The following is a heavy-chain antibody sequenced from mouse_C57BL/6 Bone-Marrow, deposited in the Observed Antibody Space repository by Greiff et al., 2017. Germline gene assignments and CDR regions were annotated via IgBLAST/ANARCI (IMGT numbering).Heavy chain of an antibody. D-gene: IGHD1-1*01. V-gene: IGHV5-17*01. CDR2: ISSGSSTI. Sequence: DVKLVESGGGLVKPGGSLKLSCAASGFTFSDYGMHWVRQAPEKGLEWVAYISSGSSTIYYADTVKGRFTISRDNAKNTLFLQMTSLRSEDTAMYYCARPYLYGSRDWFAYWGQGTLVTVSA. CDR3: ARPYLYGSRDWFAY. CDR1: GFTFSDYG. J-gene: IGHJ3*01.